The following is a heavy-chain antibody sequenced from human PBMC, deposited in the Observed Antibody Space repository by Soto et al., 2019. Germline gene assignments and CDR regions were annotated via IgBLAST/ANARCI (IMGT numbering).Heavy chain of an antibody. CDR2: ISGSGGST. Sequence: GGSLRLSCAASGFTFSSYAMSWFRQAPGQGLEWVSAISGSGGSTYYADSVKGRFTISGDNSKNTRYLQMNSLRAEDTAVYYCARPRLSYDSSGYYYAYFDYWGQGTLVTVSS. J-gene: IGHJ4*02. V-gene: IGHV3-23*01. D-gene: IGHD3-22*01. CDR3: ARPRLSYDSSGYYYAYFDY. CDR1: GFTFSSYA.